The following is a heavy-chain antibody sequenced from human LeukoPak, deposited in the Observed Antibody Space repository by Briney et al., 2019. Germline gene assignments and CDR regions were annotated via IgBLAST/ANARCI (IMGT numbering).Heavy chain of an antibody. CDR2: INHSGST. CDR1: GGSFSGYY. CDR3: ARGPWMYSSSWYRSWFDP. D-gene: IGHD6-13*01. Sequence: SETLSLTCAVYGGSFSGYYWSWIRQPPGKGLEWIGEINHSGSTNYNPSLKSRVTISVDTSKNQFSLKLSSVTAADTAVYYCARGPWMYSSSWYRSWFDPWGQGTLVTVSS. J-gene: IGHJ5*02. V-gene: IGHV4-34*01.